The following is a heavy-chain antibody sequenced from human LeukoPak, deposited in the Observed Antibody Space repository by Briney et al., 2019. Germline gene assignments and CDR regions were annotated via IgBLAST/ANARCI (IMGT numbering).Heavy chain of an antibody. CDR1: GYTLTELS. D-gene: IGHD3-10*01. Sequence: ASVKVSCKVSGYTLTELSMHWVRQAPGKGLEWMGGFDPEDGETIYAQKFQGRVTMTEDTSTDTAYMELSSLRSEGTAVYYCATPRHLWFGELSSFDYWGQGTLVTVSS. J-gene: IGHJ4*02. V-gene: IGHV1-24*01. CDR3: ATPRHLWFGELSSFDY. CDR2: FDPEDGET.